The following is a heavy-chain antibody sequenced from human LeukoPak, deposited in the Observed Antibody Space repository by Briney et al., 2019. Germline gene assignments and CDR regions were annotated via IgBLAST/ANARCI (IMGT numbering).Heavy chain of an antibody. Sequence: GGSLRLSCAASGFIFSSYAMSWVRQAPGKGLEWVSAISGSDDSTYYADSVKGRFTISRDNSKNTLYLQMISLRAEDTAVYYCARGIDYAYYYYMDVWGKGTTVTVSS. CDR2: ISGSDDST. J-gene: IGHJ6*03. D-gene: IGHD3-16*01. CDR1: GFIFSSYA. CDR3: ARGIDYAYYYYMDV. V-gene: IGHV3-23*01.